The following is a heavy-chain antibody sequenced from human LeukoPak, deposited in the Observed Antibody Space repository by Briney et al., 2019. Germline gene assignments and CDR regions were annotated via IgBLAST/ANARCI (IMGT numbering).Heavy chain of an antibody. V-gene: IGHV1-69*02. Sequence: SVKVSCKASGGTFSSYTLTWVRQAPGQGLEWMGRIIPILGISNYAQKFQGRVTITADKSTSTAYMDLSSLRSEDTAVYYCARGTTITTNYYYGMDVWGQGTTVTVSS. CDR2: IIPILGIS. J-gene: IGHJ6*02. D-gene: IGHD4-11*01. CDR3: ARGTTITTNYYYGMDV. CDR1: GGTFSSYT.